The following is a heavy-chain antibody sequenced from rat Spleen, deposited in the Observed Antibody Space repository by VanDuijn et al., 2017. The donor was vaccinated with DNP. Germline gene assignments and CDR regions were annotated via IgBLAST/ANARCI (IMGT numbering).Heavy chain of an antibody. CDR1: GFTFSDYY. CDR3: TTVEWWGAMDA. D-gene: IGHD1-1*01. J-gene: IGHJ4*01. Sequence: EVQLVESGGGLVLPGRSLKLSCAASGFTFSDYYMAWVRQAPTKGLEWVASISYDGGSTYYRDSVKGRFTISRDNAKSSLYLQMDSLRSEDTATYYCTTVEWWGAMDAWGQGTSVTVSS. CDR2: ISYDGGST. V-gene: IGHV5-20*01.